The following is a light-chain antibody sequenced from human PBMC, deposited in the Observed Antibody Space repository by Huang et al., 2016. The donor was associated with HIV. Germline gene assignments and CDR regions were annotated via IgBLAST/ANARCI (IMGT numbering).Light chain of an antibody. Sequence: ELVLTQSPGTLSLSPGERATLSCRASQSVDSSYLACYQHKPGQAPSLLICGASSRAPCIPDRVSGSGSGTVFTLTISRLEPEDFAVYYCQHYGSSPPVTFGQGTKLDIK. CDR1: QSVDSSY. CDR2: GAS. CDR3: QHYGSSPPVT. V-gene: IGKV3-20*01. J-gene: IGKJ2*01.